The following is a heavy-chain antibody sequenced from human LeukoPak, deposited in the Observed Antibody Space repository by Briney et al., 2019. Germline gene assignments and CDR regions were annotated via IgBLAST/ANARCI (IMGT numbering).Heavy chain of an antibody. CDR3: ARDRQKLQLWSSPGGYYGMDV. CDR1: GGTFSSYA. J-gene: IGHJ6*04. CDR2: IIPIFGTA. Sequence: ASVKVSCKASGGTFSSYAIGWVRQAPGQGLEWMGGIIPIFGTANYAQKFQGRVTITADESTSTAYMELSSLRSEDTAVYYCARDRQKLQLWSSPGGYYGMDVWGKGTTVTVSS. V-gene: IGHV1-69*01. D-gene: IGHD5-18*01.